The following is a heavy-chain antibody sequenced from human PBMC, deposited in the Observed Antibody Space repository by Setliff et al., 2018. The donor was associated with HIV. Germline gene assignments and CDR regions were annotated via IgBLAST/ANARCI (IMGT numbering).Heavy chain of an antibody. J-gene: IGHJ6*04. CDR3: ARDLHQPGYFYYVDV. V-gene: IGHV4-59*01. CDR2: IYYSGNT. CDR1: GGPFSSTS. D-gene: IGHD3-16*01. Sequence: PSETLSLTCTVSGGPFSSTSWSWIRQSPGQGLEWIGYIYYSGNTNYNPSFKSRVTISIDTSKNRFFLKLNSVTAADTAIYYCARDLHQPGYFYYVDVWGKGTAVTVSS.